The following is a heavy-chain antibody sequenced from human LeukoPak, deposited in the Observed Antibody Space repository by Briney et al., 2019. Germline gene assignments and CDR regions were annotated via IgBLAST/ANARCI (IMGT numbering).Heavy chain of an antibody. Sequence: SETLSLTCAVYGGSFSGYYWSWIRQPPGKGLEWIGEINHSGSTNYNPSLKSRVTISVDTSKNQFSLKLSSVTAADTAVYYCAGDQGSGSCLFDYWGQGTLVTVSS. V-gene: IGHV4-34*01. J-gene: IGHJ4*02. CDR1: GGSFSGYY. D-gene: IGHD1-26*01. CDR3: AGDQGSGSCLFDY. CDR2: INHSGST.